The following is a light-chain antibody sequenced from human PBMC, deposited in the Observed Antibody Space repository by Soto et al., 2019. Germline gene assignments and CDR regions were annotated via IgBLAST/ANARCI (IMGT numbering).Light chain of an antibody. Sequence: QSALTQPRSVSGPPGQSVSISCSGTSSDVGTYNYVSWYQQHPGKAPKLMIYDVSKRPSGVPDRFSGSKSGNTASLTISGLQADDESDYYCCSYAGGYTHAVFGGGTKLTVL. CDR1: SSDVGTYNY. CDR2: DVS. CDR3: CSYAGGYTHAV. V-gene: IGLV2-11*01. J-gene: IGLJ2*01.